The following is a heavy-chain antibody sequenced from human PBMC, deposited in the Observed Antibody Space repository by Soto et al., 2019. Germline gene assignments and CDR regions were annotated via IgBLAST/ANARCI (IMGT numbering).Heavy chain of an antibody. CDR2: IYYSGST. Sequence: SETLSLTCTVSGGSISSYYWSWIRQPLGKGLEWIGYIYYSGSTNYNPSLKSRVTISVDTSKNQFSLKLSSVTAADTAVYYCARISNWNYYYFDYWGQGTLVTVSS. J-gene: IGHJ4*02. CDR3: ARISNWNYYYFDY. V-gene: IGHV4-59*01. D-gene: IGHD1-7*01. CDR1: GGSISSYY.